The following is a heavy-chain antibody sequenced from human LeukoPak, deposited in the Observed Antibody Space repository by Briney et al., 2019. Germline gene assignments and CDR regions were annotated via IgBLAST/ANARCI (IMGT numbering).Heavy chain of an antibody. J-gene: IGHJ5*02. D-gene: IGHD3-10*01. CDR1: GFTFSSYW. CDR2: IISDVSRT. Sequence: GRCLRLSCAAAGFTFSSYWTHWVRHAPGKWLGWVSRIISDVSRTSYADSVKGRFTISRDNAKNTLYLQMNSLRAEDTAVYYCARDRITMVRGVIILYNWFDPWGQGTLVTVSS. V-gene: IGHV3-74*01. CDR3: ARDRITMVRGVIILYNWFDP.